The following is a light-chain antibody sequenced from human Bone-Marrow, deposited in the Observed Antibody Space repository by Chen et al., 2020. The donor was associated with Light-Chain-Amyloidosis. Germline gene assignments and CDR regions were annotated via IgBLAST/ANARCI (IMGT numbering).Light chain of an antibody. Sequence: SYVLTQPSSVSVAPGQTATIACGGNNIGSTSVHWYQQTPGQAPLLVVYDDSDRPSGIPERLSSANSGNTDTLTISRGEAGDEADYYCQVWDRSRNRPVFGGGTKLTVL. CDR1: NIGSTS. CDR3: QVWDRSRNRPV. V-gene: IGLV3-21*02. J-gene: IGLJ3*02. CDR2: DDS.